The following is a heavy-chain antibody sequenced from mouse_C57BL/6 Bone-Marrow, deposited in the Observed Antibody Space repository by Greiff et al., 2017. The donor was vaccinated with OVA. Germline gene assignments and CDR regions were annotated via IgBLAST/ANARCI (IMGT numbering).Heavy chain of an antibody. Sequence: VQLKQSGAELVRPGASVKLSCKASGYTFTDYYINWVKQRPGQGLEWIARIYPGSGNTYYNEKFKGKATLTAEKSSSTAYMQLSSLTSEDSAVYFCARSYDYDDGYYAMDYWGQGTSVTVSS. D-gene: IGHD2-4*01. CDR3: ARSYDYDDGYYAMDY. J-gene: IGHJ4*01. CDR1: GYTFTDYY. CDR2: IYPGSGNT. V-gene: IGHV1-76*01.